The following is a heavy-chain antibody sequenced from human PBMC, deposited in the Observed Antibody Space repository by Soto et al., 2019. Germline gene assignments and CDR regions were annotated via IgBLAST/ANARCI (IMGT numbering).Heavy chain of an antibody. D-gene: IGHD5-18*01. CDR1: GYTLTELS. CDR3: ATDTYSYGSERNGFDY. V-gene: IGHV1-24*01. Sequence: QVQLVQSGAEVKKPGASVKVSCKVSGYTLTELSMHWVRQAPGKGLEWMGGFDPEDGETIYAQKFQGRVTMTEDTXTXTAYMELSSLRSEDTAVYYCATDTYSYGSERNGFDYWGQGTLVTVSS. CDR2: FDPEDGET. J-gene: IGHJ4*02.